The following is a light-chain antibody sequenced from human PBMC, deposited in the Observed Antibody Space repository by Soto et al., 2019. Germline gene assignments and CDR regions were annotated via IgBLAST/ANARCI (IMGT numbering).Light chain of an antibody. CDR1: QSVSTY. CDR2: DAS. J-gene: IGKJ2*01. CDR3: QQRSNWPRYT. Sequence: EIVLTQSPATLSLSPGERATLSCRASQSVSTYLAWYQQKLGQAPRLLIYDASNRATGIPARFSGSGSGTDFALTIISLEPEDFAVYFCQQRSNWPRYTFGQGTKLEIK. V-gene: IGKV3-11*01.